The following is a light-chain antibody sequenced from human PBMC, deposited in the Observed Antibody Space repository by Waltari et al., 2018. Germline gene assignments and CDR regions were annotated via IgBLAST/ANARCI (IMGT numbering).Light chain of an antibody. Sequence: QAALTQPRSVSGSPGQSVTISCTGPSIDIGGYNYVSWYQQHPGTAPKLMIYEVSKRPSGVSDRFSGSKSGNTASLTISGLQAEDEADYYCSSYVGSNTYIFGAGTRLTVL. V-gene: IGLV2-11*01. CDR1: SIDIGGYNY. CDR2: EVS. CDR3: SSYVGSNTYI. J-gene: IGLJ1*01.